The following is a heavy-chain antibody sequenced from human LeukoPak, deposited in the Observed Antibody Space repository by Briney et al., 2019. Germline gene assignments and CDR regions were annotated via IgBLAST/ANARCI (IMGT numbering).Heavy chain of an antibody. D-gene: IGHD5-18*01. CDR3: ARDQSLPDTAMVENAFDI. Sequence: GSLRLSCASSGFTFSDYYMSWIRRAPGKGLEWVSYISSSGSTIYYADSVKGRFTISRDNAKNSLYLQMNSLRAEDTAVYYCARDQSLPDTAMVENAFDIWGQGTMVTVSS. J-gene: IGHJ3*02. CDR2: ISSSGSTI. V-gene: IGHV3-11*04. CDR1: GFTFSDYY.